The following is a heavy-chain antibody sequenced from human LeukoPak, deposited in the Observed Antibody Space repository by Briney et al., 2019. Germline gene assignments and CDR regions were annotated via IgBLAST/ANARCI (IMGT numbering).Heavy chain of an antibody. CDR2: IGTAGDT. J-gene: IGHJ5*02. CDR3: AKARGLVDNWFDP. Sequence: GGSLRLSCAASGFTFSSYDMHWVRQATGKGLEWVSAIGTAGDTYYPGSVKGRFTISRDNSKNTLYLQMNSLRAEDTAAYYCAKARGLVDNWFDPWGQGTLVTVSS. D-gene: IGHD2-8*02. V-gene: IGHV3-13*01. CDR1: GFTFSSYD.